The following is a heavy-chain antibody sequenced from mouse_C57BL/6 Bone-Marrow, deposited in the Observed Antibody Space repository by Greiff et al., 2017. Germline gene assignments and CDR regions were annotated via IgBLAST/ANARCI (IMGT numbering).Heavy chain of an antibody. CDR3: ARSPFITTVPYFDY. CDR2: IDPPDSYT. D-gene: IGHD1-1*01. V-gene: IGHV1-50*01. J-gene: IGHJ2*01. Sequence: QVQLKQSGAELVKPGASVKLSCKASGSTFTSYWMQGVKQRPGQGLDWIGEIDPPDSYTTYNQKFKGKATLTVDTSSSTAYMQLSSLTSEDSAVYYCARSPFITTVPYFDYWGQGTTLTVS. CDR1: GSTFTSYW.